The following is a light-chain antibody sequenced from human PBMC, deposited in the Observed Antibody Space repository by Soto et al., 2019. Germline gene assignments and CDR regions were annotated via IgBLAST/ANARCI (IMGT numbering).Light chain of an antibody. J-gene: IGKJ1*01. V-gene: IGKV1-39*01. CDR2: AAS. CDR3: QQTYTAPPWT. Sequence: DIQLTQSLSSLHASVGEGDSIALGVSQSISSWLAWYQQKPGKAPNLLIYAASSLQGGVPSRFSGNGSGTDFTLTISSLQPEDFATYYCQQTYTAPPWTFGQGTKVDI. CDR1: QSISSW.